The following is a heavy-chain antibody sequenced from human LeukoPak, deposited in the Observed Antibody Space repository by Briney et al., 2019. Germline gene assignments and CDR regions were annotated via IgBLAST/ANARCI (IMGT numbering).Heavy chain of an antibody. V-gene: IGHV1-24*01. Sequence: ASVKVSCKVSGYTLTELSMHWVRQAPGKGLEWMGGFDSEDGETIYAQKFQGRVTMTEDTSTDTAYMELSSMRSEDTAVYYCATPGVVPAAMGLYGMDVWGQGTTVTVSS. CDR2: FDSEDGET. CDR3: ATPGVVPAAMGLYGMDV. J-gene: IGHJ6*02. CDR1: GYTLTELS. D-gene: IGHD2-2*01.